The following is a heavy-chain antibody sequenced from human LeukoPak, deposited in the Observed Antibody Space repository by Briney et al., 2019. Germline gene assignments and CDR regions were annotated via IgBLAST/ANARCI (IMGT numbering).Heavy chain of an antibody. J-gene: IGHJ5*02. Sequence: PSETLSLTCTVSGGSISSYYWSWIRQPPGKGLEWIGYIYYSGSTNYNPSLKSRVTISVDTSKNQFSLKLSSVTAADTAVYYCARHDEVEGIRSDPWGQGTLVTVSS. CDR2: IYYSGST. CDR3: ARHDEVEGIRSDP. CDR1: GGSISSYY. V-gene: IGHV4-59*08. D-gene: IGHD2-2*01.